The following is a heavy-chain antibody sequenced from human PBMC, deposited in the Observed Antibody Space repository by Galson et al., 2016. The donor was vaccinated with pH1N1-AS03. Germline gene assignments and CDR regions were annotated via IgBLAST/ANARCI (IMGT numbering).Heavy chain of an antibody. CDR1: GYTFSAYY. Sequence: SVKVSCKASGYTFSAYYMHWVRQAPGQGLEWLGRINSKNGDTDYAPKFRDRLTMTRDTSITTAYSELRSLTSGDTALYYCATPQSLKVGATSAFDLWGQGTLVTVSS. J-gene: IGHJ5*02. CDR2: INSKNGDT. D-gene: IGHD1-26*01. CDR3: ATPQSLKVGATSAFDL. V-gene: IGHV1-2*06.